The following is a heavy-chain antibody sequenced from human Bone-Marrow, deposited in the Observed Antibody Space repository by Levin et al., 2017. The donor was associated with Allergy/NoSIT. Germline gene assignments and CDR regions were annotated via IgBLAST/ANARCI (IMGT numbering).Heavy chain of an antibody. V-gene: IGHV1-18*01. J-gene: IGHJ4*02. CDR1: GFMFIIYG. CDR2: ISVDNGNT. D-gene: IGHD2-21*01. Sequence: GESLKISCKASGFMFIIYGISWVRQAPGQGLEWMGWISVDNGNTDYAPRFQDRVTMTTDTSTSTAYMQLRRLRPDDTAIYYCARVDCRGDECYSESFWGQGTLVTVSS. CDR3: ARVDCRGDECYSESF.